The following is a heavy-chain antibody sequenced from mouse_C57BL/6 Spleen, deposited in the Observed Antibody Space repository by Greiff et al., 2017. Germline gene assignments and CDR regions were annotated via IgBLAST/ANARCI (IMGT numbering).Heavy chain of an antibody. CDR1: GYTFTDYE. Sequence: VHLVESGAELVRPGASVTLSCKASGYTFTDYEMHWVKQTPVHGLEWIGAIDPETGGTAYNQKFKGKAILTAAKSSSTAYMELRSLTSEDSAVYYCTRRGLLRSYFDVWGTGTTVTVSS. CDR2: IDPETGGT. D-gene: IGHD1-1*01. V-gene: IGHV1-15*01. CDR3: TRRGLLRSYFDV. J-gene: IGHJ1*03.